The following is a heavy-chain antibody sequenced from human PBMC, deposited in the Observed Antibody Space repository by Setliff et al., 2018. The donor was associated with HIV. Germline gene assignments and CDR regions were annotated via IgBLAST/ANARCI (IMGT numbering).Heavy chain of an antibody. CDR1: GDTFTSYD. D-gene: IGHD2-2*01. CDR3: ARDRGVYCISSSCYSPVDAFDI. V-gene: IGHV1-8*02. J-gene: IGHJ3*02. CDR2: MTPYSGNT. Sequence: GASVKVSCKTSGDTFTSYDINWVRQAAGHGLEWMGWMTPYSGNTGYAQKFQGRVTVTTDTSTSTAYMELRSLRSDDTAVYYCARDRGVYCISSSCYSPVDAFDIWGQGTMVTV.